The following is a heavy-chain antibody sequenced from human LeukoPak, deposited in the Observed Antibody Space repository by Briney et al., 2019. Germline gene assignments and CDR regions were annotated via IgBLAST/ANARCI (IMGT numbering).Heavy chain of an antibody. CDR1: GFTFSYYA. CDR2: IGVGSSSQ. CDR3: AELGITMIGGV. J-gene: IGHJ6*04. Sequence: GGSLRLSCAASGFTFSYYAMNWVRHAPGKGLEWVSYIGVGSSSQYYADSVKGRFTISRDNAKNSLYLQMNSLRAEDTAVYYCAELGITMIGGVWGKGTTVTISS. V-gene: IGHV3-48*04. D-gene: IGHD3-10*02.